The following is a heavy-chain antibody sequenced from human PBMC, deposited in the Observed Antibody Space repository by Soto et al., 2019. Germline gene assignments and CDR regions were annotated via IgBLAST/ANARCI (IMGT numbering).Heavy chain of an antibody. J-gene: IGHJ5*02. Sequence: QVQLQESGPGLVKPSQTLSLTCTVSGGSISSSDYYWSWIRQPPGKGLEWIGYIYYSGSTCYNPSLKSRVTISVDTSKNQFSLKLSSVTAADTAVFYCARDRPDDSRLDPWGQGTLVTVSS. D-gene: IGHD6-13*01. CDR3: ARDRPDDSRLDP. CDR2: IYYSGST. CDR1: GGSISSSDYY. V-gene: IGHV4-30-4*01.